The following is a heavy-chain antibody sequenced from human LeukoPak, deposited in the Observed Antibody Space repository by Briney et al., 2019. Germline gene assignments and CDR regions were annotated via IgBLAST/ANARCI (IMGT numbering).Heavy chain of an antibody. D-gene: IGHD3-22*01. CDR3: ATSYDSSGCDY. CDR2: IYYSGST. J-gene: IGHJ4*02. Sequence: PSETLSLICTVSGGSISSSSYYWGWIRQPPGKGLEWIGSIYYSGSTYYNPSLKSRVTISVDTSKNQFSLKLSSVTAADTAVYYCATSYDSSGCDYWGQGTLVTVSS. CDR1: GGSISSSSYY. V-gene: IGHV4-39*01.